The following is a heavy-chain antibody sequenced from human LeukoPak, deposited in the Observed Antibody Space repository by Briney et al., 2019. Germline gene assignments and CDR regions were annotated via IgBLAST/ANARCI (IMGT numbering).Heavy chain of an antibody. V-gene: IGHV3-15*01. J-gene: IGHJ4*02. CDR3: TTDRYYEDFDY. Sequence: KPGGSLRLSCAASGFTFSNAWMSWVRQAPGKGREWVGRIKSKTDGGTTDYAAPVKGKFTISRDDSKNTLYLQMNSLKTEDTAVYYCTTDRYYEDFDYWGQGTLVTVSS. CDR2: IKSKTDGGTT. CDR1: GFTFSNAW. D-gene: IGHD3-22*01.